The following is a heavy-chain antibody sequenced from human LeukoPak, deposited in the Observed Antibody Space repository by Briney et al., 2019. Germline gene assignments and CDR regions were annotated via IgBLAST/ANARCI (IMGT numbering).Heavy chain of an antibody. CDR1: GFTFSSHA. CDR3: LKEIGAARYYDFWSGHD. V-gene: IGHV3-23*01. D-gene: IGHD3-3*01. J-gene: IGHJ4*02. CDR2: LSGSGGST. Sequence: PGRSLRLSYAASGFTFSSHAMSWVRQAPGKGLEWVSALSGSGGSTCYADSVKGRFTMSRDNSKNTVYLQMNSLRAEDTAVYYCLKEIGAARYYDFWSGHDWGQGTLVIVSS.